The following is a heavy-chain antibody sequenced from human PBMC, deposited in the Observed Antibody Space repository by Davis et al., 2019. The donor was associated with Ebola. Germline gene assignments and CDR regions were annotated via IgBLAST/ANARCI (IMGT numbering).Heavy chain of an antibody. D-gene: IGHD3-9*01. CDR2: INHSGST. CDR3: ARGRSILTGYRRFDP. Sequence: SETLSLTCAVYGGSFSGYYWSWIRQPPGKGLEWIGEINHSGSTNYNPPLKSRVTISVDTSKNQFSLKLSSVTAADTAVYYCARGRSILTGYRRFDPWGQGTLVTVSS. J-gene: IGHJ5*02. CDR1: GGSFSGYY. V-gene: IGHV4-34*01.